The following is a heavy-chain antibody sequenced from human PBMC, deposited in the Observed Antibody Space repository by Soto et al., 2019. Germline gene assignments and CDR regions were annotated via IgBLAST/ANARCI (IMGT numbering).Heavy chain of an antibody. Sequence: QVQLVQSGAEVKKPGSSVKVSCKASGGTFSSYAISWVRQAPGQGLEWMGGIIPIFGTANYAQKFQGRVTITADESTSTAYMELSSLRSEDTAVYYCARVTVSAMVTYAYYYYGMDVWGQGTTVTVSS. J-gene: IGHJ6*02. CDR2: IIPIFGTA. CDR1: GGTFSSYA. D-gene: IGHD5-18*01. CDR3: ARVTVSAMVTYAYYYYGMDV. V-gene: IGHV1-69*01.